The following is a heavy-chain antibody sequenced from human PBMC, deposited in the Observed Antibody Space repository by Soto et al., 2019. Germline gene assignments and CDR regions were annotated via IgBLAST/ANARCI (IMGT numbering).Heavy chain of an antibody. CDR2: ISAYNGNT. D-gene: IGHD6-19*01. V-gene: IGHV1-18*01. Sequence: ASGKVSCKASCYTFTSYGISWVRQAPGQGPEGKGLISAYNGNTNYAQKLQGRVTMTTDTSTSTAYMELRSLRSDDTAVYFCAKGATDSSGWYGVSGSHPDYFDYWGQGTLVTVSS. CDR3: AKGATDSSGWYGVSGSHPDYFDY. CDR1: CYTFTSYG. J-gene: IGHJ4*02.